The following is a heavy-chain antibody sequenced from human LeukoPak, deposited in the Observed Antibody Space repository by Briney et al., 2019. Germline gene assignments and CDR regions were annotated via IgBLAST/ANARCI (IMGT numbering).Heavy chain of an antibody. V-gene: IGHV4-59*08. Sequence: SETLSLTCTVSGASINNNFWTWIRQPPGKGLEWIGYIYSSGSANYNPSLKSRVIISGDTSKNQISLNLTSVTAADTALYFCARHRDYYDTWGHGTLVTVPS. CDR2: IYSSGSA. CDR1: GASINNNF. D-gene: IGHD3-22*01. J-gene: IGHJ4*01. CDR3: ARHRDYYDT.